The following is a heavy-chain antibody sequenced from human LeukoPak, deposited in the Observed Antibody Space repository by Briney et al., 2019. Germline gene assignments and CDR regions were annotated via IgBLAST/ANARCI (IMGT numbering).Heavy chain of an antibody. D-gene: IGHD6-6*01. V-gene: IGHV4-39*01. Sequence: SETLSLTCTVSGGSISSSSYYRGWIRQPPGKGLEWIGSIYYSGSTYYNPSLKSRVTISVDTSNNQFSLKLSSVTAADTAVYYCASIIAARQWYFDYWGQGTLVTVSS. CDR3: ASIIAARQWYFDY. CDR2: IYYSGST. CDR1: GGSISSSSYY. J-gene: IGHJ4*02.